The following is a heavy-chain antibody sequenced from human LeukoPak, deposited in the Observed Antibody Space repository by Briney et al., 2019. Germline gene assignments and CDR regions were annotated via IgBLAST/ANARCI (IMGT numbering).Heavy chain of an antibody. CDR3: ASLLAVAGTGDY. J-gene: IGHJ4*02. Sequence: GGSLRLSCAASGFTFRSYWMSWVRQAPGKGLEWVANINAEGSAKFYVDSVKGRFTISRDNSKNTLYLQMNSLRAEDTAVYYCASLLAVAGTGDYWGQGTLVTVSS. D-gene: IGHD6-19*01. CDR2: INAEGSAK. CDR1: GFTFRSYW. V-gene: IGHV3-7*03.